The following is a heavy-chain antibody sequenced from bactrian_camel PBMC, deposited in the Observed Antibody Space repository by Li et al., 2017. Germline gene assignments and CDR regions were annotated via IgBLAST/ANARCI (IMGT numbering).Heavy chain of an antibody. V-gene: IGHV3S40*01. J-gene: IGHJ4*01. Sequence: DVQLVESGGGSVQAGSSLRLSCAVSGRMYPTYCMGWFRQTLGNEREGVATMYTGGRATYYADAVQGRFTISQDKAKNTKYLQMNGLKPEDTAMYFCAADSRCNGGYLRRIAWEYDNWGQGTQVTVS. D-gene: IGHD2*01. CDR2: MYTGGRAT. CDR1: GRMYPTYC. CDR3: AADSRCNGGYLRRIAWEYDN.